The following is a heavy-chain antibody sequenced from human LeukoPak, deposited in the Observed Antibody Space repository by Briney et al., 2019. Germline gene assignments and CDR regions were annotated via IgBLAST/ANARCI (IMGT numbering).Heavy chain of an antibody. CDR1: GFTFSNYA. Sequence: GGSLRLSCAASGFTFSNYAMGWVRQAPGKGLEWVSTISGSGGATYYADSVKGRFTISRDNSKNTLYLQMNSLRAEDTAVYYCAKERAASGFDCWGQGTLVTVSS. J-gene: IGHJ4*02. D-gene: IGHD6-13*01. V-gene: IGHV3-23*01. CDR3: AKERAASGFDC. CDR2: ISGSGGAT.